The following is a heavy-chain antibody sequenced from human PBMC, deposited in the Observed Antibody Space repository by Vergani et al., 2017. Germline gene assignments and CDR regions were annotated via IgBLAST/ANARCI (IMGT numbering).Heavy chain of an antibody. CDR3: ARAATYYYDSSGYY. D-gene: IGHD3-22*01. CDR1: GFTFSSYG. J-gene: IGHJ4*02. Sequence: VQLVESGGGVVQPGRSLRLSCAASGFTFSSYGMHWVRQAPGKGVEWVSYISSSGSTIYYADSVKGRFTISRDNAKNSLYLQMNSLRAEDTAVYYCARAATYYYDSSGYYWGQGTLVTVSS. V-gene: IGHV3-48*04. CDR2: ISSSGSTI.